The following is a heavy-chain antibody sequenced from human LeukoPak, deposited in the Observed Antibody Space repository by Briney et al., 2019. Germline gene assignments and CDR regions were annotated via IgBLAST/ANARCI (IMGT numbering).Heavy chain of an antibody. Sequence: SETLSLTCTVSGGSISSYYWSWIRQPPGKGLEWIGYIYYSGSTNYNPSLKSRVTIPVDASKNQFSLKLSSVTAADTAVYYCARAALGYYGSGSPRADAFDIWGQGTMVTVSS. CDR3: ARAALGYYGSGSPRADAFDI. J-gene: IGHJ3*02. V-gene: IGHV4-59*01. D-gene: IGHD3-10*01. CDR1: GGSISSYY. CDR2: IYYSGST.